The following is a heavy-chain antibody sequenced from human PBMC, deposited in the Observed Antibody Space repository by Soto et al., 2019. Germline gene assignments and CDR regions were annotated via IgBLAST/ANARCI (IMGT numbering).Heavy chain of an antibody. CDR2: MNPNSGNT. D-gene: IGHD2-15*01. J-gene: IGHJ6*02. V-gene: IGHV1-8*01. Sequence: ACRESITSNSSWWARQENRQGLEWMGWMNPNSGNTGYAQKLQGRVTMTTGTSTSTAYMELRSLRSDDTAVYYCARYCSGGSCYDSYGMDFWGQGITVTVFS. CDR1: RESITSNS. CDR3: ARYCSGGSCYDSYGMDF.